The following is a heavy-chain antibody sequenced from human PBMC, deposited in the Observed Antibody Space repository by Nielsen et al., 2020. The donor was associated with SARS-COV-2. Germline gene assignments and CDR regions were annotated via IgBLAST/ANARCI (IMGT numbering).Heavy chain of an antibody. CDR1: TFTFSTYA. D-gene: IGHD1-26*01. Sequence: GESLKISCAASTFTFSTYAMHWVRQAPGKGLEWVAVISDDGSNKYYADSVKGRFTISRDNSNNTLFLQMNSLRAEDTAVYYCAKGRLEWELLAPFDYWGQGTLVTVSS. J-gene: IGHJ4*02. CDR2: ISDDGSNK. V-gene: IGHV3-30*18. CDR3: AKGRLEWELLAPFDY.